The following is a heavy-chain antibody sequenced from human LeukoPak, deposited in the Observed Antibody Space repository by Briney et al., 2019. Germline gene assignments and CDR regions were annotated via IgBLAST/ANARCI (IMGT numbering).Heavy chain of an antibody. CDR3: ARGFALIPAGVPDY. Sequence: GGSLRLSCAASGFTFSNYWMHWVRQAPGKGLVWVSHIKTDGSSTTYADSVKGRFTMSRDNAKNTLYLQMSSLRAEDTAVYYCARGFALIPAGVPDYWGQGTLVTVSS. V-gene: IGHV3-74*03. D-gene: IGHD2-2*01. J-gene: IGHJ4*02. CDR1: GFTFSNYW. CDR2: IKTDGSST.